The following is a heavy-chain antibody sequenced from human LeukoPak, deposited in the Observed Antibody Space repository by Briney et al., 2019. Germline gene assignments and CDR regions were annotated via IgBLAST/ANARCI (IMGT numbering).Heavy chain of an antibody. Sequence: SETLSLTCTVSGGSISSYYWSWIRQPAGKGLEWIGRIYTSGNTNYNPSLKSRVTMSVDTSKNQFSLKLSSVTAADTAVYYCARDMRITMIVVGPYYYYMDVWGKGTTVTVSS. V-gene: IGHV4-4*07. CDR1: GGSISSYY. CDR3: ARDMRITMIVVGPYYYYMDV. D-gene: IGHD3-22*01. J-gene: IGHJ6*03. CDR2: IYTSGNT.